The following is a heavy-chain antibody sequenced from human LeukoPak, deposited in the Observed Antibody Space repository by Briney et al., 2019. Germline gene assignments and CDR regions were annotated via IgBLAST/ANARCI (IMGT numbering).Heavy chain of an antibody. D-gene: IGHD3-10*01. J-gene: IGHJ5*02. CDR2: IIPIFGTA. CDR1: GGTFSSYA. CDR3: ARAMVRGYNWFDP. V-gene: IGHV1-69*13. Sequence: SVKVSCKASGGTFSSYAISWVRQAPGRGLEWMGGIIPIFGTANYAQKFQGRVTITADESTSTAYMELSSLRSEDTAVYYCARAMVRGYNWFDPWGQGTLVTVSS.